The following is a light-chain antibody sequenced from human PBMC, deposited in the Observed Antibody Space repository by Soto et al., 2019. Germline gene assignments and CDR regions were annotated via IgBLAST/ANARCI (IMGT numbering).Light chain of an antibody. CDR3: QQRSKWPRWLT. Sequence: EIVLTQSPATLSLSPGERATLSCRASQSVSSYLAWYQQKPGQAPRLLLYDASNRATGIPARFSGSGSGTDFTLTISSLEPEDFAVYYCQQRSKWPRWLTFGGGTKVEIK. CDR1: QSVSSY. V-gene: IGKV3-11*01. CDR2: DAS. J-gene: IGKJ4*01.